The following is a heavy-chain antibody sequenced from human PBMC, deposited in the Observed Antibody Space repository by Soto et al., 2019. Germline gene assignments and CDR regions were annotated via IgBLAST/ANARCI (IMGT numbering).Heavy chain of an antibody. D-gene: IGHD6-13*01. CDR2: ISSSSISI. J-gene: IGHJ6*02. CDR3: ARDLGSSSNYGMDV. V-gene: IGHV3-21*01. Sequence: GKGLEWVSSISSSSISIYYAHSVKGRFTISRDNAKNSLYLQMSSLRAEDTAVYYCARDLGSSSNYGMDVWGQGTTVTVSS.